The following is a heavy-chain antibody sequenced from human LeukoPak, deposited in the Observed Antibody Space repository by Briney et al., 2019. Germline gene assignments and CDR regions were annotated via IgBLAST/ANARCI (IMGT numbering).Heavy chain of an antibody. Sequence: PSETLSLTCTVSGGSISSYYWSWIRQPPGKGLEWIGYIFYSGSTNYNPSLKSRVTISVDTSKNQFSLKLSSVTAADTAVYYCARLPADAAFDIWGQGTMVTVSS. CDR2: IFYSGST. V-gene: IGHV4-59*08. D-gene: IGHD2-2*01. CDR1: GGSISSYY. CDR3: ARLPADAAFDI. J-gene: IGHJ3*02.